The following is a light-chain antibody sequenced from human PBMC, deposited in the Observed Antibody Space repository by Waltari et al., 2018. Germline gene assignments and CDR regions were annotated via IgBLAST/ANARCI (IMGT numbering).Light chain of an antibody. CDR2: EGS. CDR3: CSYAGGSTYV. CDR1: SSDVGSYNL. J-gene: IGLJ1*01. Sequence: QSALTHPASVSGSPGQSITISCTGTSSDVGSYNLVSWYQQHPGKAPKLRIYEGSKRPSGVSNRVSGSKSGNTASLTISGLQAEDEADYYCCSYAGGSTYVFGTGTKVTVL. V-gene: IGLV2-23*01.